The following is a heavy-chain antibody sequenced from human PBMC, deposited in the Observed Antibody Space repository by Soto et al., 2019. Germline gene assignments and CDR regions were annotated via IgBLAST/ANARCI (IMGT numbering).Heavy chain of an antibody. Sequence: ASVKVSCKASGYTFTGYYMHWVRQAPGQGLEWMGWINPNSGGTNYAQKFQGWVTMTRDTSISTAYMELSRLRSDDTAVYYCARVVPAAIFREGDWCYFDYWGQGTLVTVSS. CDR2: INPNSGGT. CDR3: ARVVPAAIFREGDWCYFDY. D-gene: IGHD2-2*01. J-gene: IGHJ4*02. CDR1: GYTFTGYY. V-gene: IGHV1-2*04.